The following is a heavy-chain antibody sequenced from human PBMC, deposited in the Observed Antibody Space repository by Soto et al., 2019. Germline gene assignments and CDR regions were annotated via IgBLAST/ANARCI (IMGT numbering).Heavy chain of an antibody. Sequence: QVQLVQSGAEVKKPGSSVKVSCKASGGTYSSYAISWVRQAPGQGLEWMGGIIPIFGTANYAQKFQGRVTITADKSTSTAYMELSSLRSEDTAVYYCARSYYGSGSYYKRYNWFDPWGQGTLVTVSS. J-gene: IGHJ5*02. V-gene: IGHV1-69*06. D-gene: IGHD3-10*01. CDR1: GGTYSSYA. CDR2: IIPIFGTA. CDR3: ARSYYGSGSYYKRYNWFDP.